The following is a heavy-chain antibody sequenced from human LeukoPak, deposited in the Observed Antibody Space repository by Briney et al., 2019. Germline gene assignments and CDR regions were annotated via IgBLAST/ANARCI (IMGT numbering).Heavy chain of an antibody. CDR2: ISYSGNT. Sequence: SETLSLTCTVSGGSLISSDYHWGWVHQPPGTGLEWIGTISYSGNTDYNPSLRSRVTISVDTSNNQFSLRLGSVTAADTAVYHCARHCCSSPAKRVFDIWGQGTMVTVSS. J-gene: IGHJ3*02. CDR3: ARHCCSSPAKRVFDI. D-gene: IGHD2-2*01. CDR1: GGSLISSDYH. V-gene: IGHV4-39*01.